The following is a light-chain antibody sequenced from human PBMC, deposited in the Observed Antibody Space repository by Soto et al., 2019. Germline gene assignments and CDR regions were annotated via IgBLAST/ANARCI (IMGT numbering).Light chain of an antibody. V-gene: IGLV2-23*01. CDR1: SNDVGRYNQ. CDR3: CSYVGSTTYV. J-gene: IGLJ1*01. CDR2: EGS. Sequence: QSALTQPASVSGSPGQSITISCTGSSNDVGRYNQVSWYQQHPGKAPKVMIYEGSQRPSGVSNRFSGSKSGNTASLTISGLPAEDEADYYCCSYVGSTTYVFGTGTKLTVL.